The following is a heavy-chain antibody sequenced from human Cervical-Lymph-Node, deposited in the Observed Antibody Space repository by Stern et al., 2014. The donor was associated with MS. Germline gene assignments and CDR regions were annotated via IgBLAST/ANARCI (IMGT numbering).Heavy chain of an antibody. CDR1: GYSFTDYW. D-gene: IGHD2-8*01. V-gene: IGHV5-51*01. CDR2: IYPGDSDT. CDR3: ARHSRLMGTTYFFDF. Sequence: VQLVQSGAEVKKPGESLKISCEGSGYSFTDYWIGWVRQMPGKGLEWMGIIYPGDSDTKYRLSFQGQVTISVDKSISTAYLQWSSLKASDTAMYYCARHSRLMGTTYFFDFWGQGTLVTVSS. J-gene: IGHJ4*02.